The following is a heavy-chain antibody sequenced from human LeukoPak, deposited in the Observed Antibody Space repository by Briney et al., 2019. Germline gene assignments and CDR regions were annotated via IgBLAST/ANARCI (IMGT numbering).Heavy chain of an antibody. CDR2: IYYSGST. J-gene: IGHJ6*03. V-gene: IGHV4-39*07. CDR3: ARADRYYYYMDV. Sequence: SETLSLTCTVSGGSISSSSYYWGWIRQPPGKGLEWIGSIYYSGSTYYNPSLKSRVTISVDTSKNQFSLKLSSVSAADTAVYYCARADRYYYYMDVWGKGITVTVSS. D-gene: IGHD2-15*01. CDR1: GGSISSSSYY.